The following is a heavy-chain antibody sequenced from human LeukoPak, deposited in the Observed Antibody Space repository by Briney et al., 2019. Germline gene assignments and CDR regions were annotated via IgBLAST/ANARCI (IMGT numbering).Heavy chain of an antibody. CDR3: ARFSGSYIATFDI. Sequence: SVKVSCKAPGGTFSSYAISWVRQAPGQGLEWMGGIIPIFGTANYAQKFQGRVTITADESTSTAYMELSSLRSEDTAVYYCARFSGSYIATFDIWGQGTMVTVSS. J-gene: IGHJ3*02. CDR2: IIPIFGTA. D-gene: IGHD1-26*01. V-gene: IGHV1-69*01. CDR1: GGTFSSYA.